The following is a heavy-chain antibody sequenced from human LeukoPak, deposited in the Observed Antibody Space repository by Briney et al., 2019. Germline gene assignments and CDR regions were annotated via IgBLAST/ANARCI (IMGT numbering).Heavy chain of an antibody. CDR1: GGTFSSYA. CDR3: ARVRIAVAGTFVYYMDV. CDR2: IIPIFGTA. V-gene: IGHV1-69*05. J-gene: IGHJ6*03. D-gene: IGHD6-19*01. Sequence: ASVKVSCKASGGTFSSYAISWVRQAPGQGLEWMGGIIPIFGTANYAQTFQGRDKITTYESTSIAYMELSRLRSADTAVYYCARVRIAVAGTFVYYMDVWGKGTTVTVSS.